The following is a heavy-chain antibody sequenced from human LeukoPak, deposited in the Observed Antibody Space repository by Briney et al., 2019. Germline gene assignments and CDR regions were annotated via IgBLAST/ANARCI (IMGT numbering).Heavy chain of an antibody. Sequence: GGSLRLSCAASGFTFSSNWMHWVRQAPGKGLVWVSRINEDGSTTNYADSVKGRFTISRDNAKSTLYLQMNSLRAEDTAVYYCVRDLGGRSGHWGQGTLVTVSS. CDR2: INEDGSTT. D-gene: IGHD1-26*01. V-gene: IGHV3-74*01. CDR1: GFTFSSNW. J-gene: IGHJ4*02. CDR3: VRDLGGRSGH.